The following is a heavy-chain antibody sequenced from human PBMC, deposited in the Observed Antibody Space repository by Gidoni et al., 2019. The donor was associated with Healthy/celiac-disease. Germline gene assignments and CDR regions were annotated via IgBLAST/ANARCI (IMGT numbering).Heavy chain of an antibody. CDR3: ARDLGGVVVPTDYGMDV. D-gene: IGHD2-2*01. Sequence: EWVSYISSSSSYTNYADSVKGRFTISRDNAKNSLYLQMNSLRAEDTAVYYCARDLGGVVVPTDYGMDVWGQGTTVTVSS. CDR2: ISSSSSYT. J-gene: IGHJ6*02. V-gene: IGHV3-11*06.